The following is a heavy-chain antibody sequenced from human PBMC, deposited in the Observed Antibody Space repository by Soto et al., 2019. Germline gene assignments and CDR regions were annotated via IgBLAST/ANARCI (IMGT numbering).Heavy chain of an antibody. CDR3: ARVGNEYSSGWPLGY. Sequence: GASVKVSCKASGYTFTDYYMHWVRQAPGQGLEWMGWINPNSGDTNYAQKFQGRVTMTRDTSISTAYMDLSRLRSDDTAVYFCARVGNEYSSGWPLGYWGQGTLVTVSS. J-gene: IGHJ1*01. CDR1: GYTFTDYY. CDR2: INPNSGDT. V-gene: IGHV1-2*02. D-gene: IGHD6-19*01.